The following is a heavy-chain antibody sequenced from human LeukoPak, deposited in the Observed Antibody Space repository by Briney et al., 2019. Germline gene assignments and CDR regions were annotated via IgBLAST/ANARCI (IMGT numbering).Heavy chain of an antibody. V-gene: IGHV4-59*08. CDR1: GGSISGFV. D-gene: IGHD6-19*01. CDR2: IYDTGTPT. Sequence: SETLPLTCTVSGGSISGFVWSWIRQPPGEGLDYIGFIYDTGTPTNYNPLLKSRVTLSVDTSKNQFSLKMNSVTAADTAVYYCARLTKGEQWLAYYFDYWGQGALVTVSS. J-gene: IGHJ4*02. CDR3: ARLTKGEQWLAYYFDY.